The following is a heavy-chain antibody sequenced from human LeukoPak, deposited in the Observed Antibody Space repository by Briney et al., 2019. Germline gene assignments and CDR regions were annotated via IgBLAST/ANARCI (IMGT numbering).Heavy chain of an antibody. CDR1: GFTSEFTFSSRY. J-gene: IGHJ4*02. CDR3: HPLGYTRN. D-gene: IGHD1-1*01. CDR2: VETDRTT. V-gene: IGHV3-74*01. Sequence: GGSLRLSCTVSGFTSEFTFSSRYMHWVRQGPGKGLGWVSLVETDRTTNYAVYANDRLIVPRDNAKTTLYLQMNSLRVEDTALYFCHPLGYTRNWGQGTPVTVSS.